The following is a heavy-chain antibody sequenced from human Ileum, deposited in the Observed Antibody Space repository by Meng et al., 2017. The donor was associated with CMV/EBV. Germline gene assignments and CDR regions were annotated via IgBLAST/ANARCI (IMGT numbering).Heavy chain of an antibody. CDR2: IEPDGST. Sequence: ESRPELMTPPRSSPRHCTVSGASLGGDDFPGGRFRRPAGKWREWIGRIEPDGSTKYHPFIKSRVTISLDMSKNQYSLKLSSVTAADTAVYYCTTYIPGRSGVGYCGQGTLVTVFS. J-gene: IGHJ4*02. V-gene: IGHV4-61*02. CDR1: GASLGGDD. CDR3: TTYIPGRSGVGY. D-gene: IGHD1-14*01.